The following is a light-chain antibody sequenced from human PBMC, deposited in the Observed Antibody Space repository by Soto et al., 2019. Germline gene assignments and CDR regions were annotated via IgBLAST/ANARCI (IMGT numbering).Light chain of an antibody. CDR3: LQYNSYPWT. CDR2: KAS. Sequence: DIQMTQSPSTLSASVRDRVTITCRASQTISSWLAWFQQRPGRAPKLLIYKASSLESGVPSRFGGSGSGTEFTLTISSLQPDDFATYYCLQYNSYPWTFGQGTKVDIK. CDR1: QTISSW. V-gene: IGKV1-5*03. J-gene: IGKJ1*01.